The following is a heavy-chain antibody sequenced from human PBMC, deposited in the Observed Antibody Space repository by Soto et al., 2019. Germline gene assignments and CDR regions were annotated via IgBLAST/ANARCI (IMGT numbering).Heavy chain of an antibody. D-gene: IGHD2-21*02. Sequence: SSETLSLTCAVSGGSISSSNWWGWGRQPPGKGLEWIGEIYHSGSTNYNPSLKSRVTISVDKSKNQFSLKLSSVTAADTAVYYCARTYCGGDCYSDYWGQGTLVTVSS. J-gene: IGHJ4*02. CDR3: ARTYCGGDCYSDY. V-gene: IGHV4-4*02. CDR2: IYHSGST. CDR1: GGSISSSNW.